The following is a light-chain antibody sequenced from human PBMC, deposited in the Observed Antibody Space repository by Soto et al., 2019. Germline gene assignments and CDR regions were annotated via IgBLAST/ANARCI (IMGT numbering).Light chain of an antibody. V-gene: IGKV3-11*01. J-gene: IGKJ1*01. Sequence: EVLLTQSQATIFLCQGERATFGPRASQSVSSYLAWYQQKPGQAPRLLIYDASNRATGIPARFSGSGSGTDFTLTISSLEPEDFAVYYCQQRSNWPPTFGQGTTVDIK. CDR3: QQRSNWPPT. CDR1: QSVSSY. CDR2: DAS.